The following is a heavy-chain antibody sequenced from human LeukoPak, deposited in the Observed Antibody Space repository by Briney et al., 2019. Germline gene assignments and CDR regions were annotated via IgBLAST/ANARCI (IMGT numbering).Heavy chain of an antibody. D-gene: IGHD6-19*01. Sequence: GGSLRLSCAASGFTFSSYAMSWVRQAPGKGLEWVSAISGSGGSTYYADSVKGTFTIYRDKSKNTLYLQMNSLRAEDTAVYYCAKDRRGIAVAGTPDYWGQGTLVTVSS. J-gene: IGHJ4*02. CDR1: GFTFSSYA. CDR3: AKDRRGIAVAGTPDY. CDR2: ISGSGGST. V-gene: IGHV3-23*01.